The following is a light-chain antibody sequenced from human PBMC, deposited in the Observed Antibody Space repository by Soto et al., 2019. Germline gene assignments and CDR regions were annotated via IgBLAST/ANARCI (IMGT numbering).Light chain of an antibody. CDR1: SSNIGAGYD. V-gene: IGLV1-40*01. J-gene: IGLJ1*01. Sequence: QSVLTQPPSVSGAPGQRVTISCTGSSSNIGAGYDVHWYQQLPGTAPKLLIYGNSNRPSGVPDRFSVSKSGTSASLAITGLQAEDEADYYCQSYDSSLSGHDVFGTGTKLAVL. CDR3: QSYDSSLSGHDV. CDR2: GNS.